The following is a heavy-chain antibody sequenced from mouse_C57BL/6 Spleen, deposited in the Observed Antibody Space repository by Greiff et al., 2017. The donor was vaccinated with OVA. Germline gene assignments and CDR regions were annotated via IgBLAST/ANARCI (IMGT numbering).Heavy chain of an antibody. J-gene: IGHJ1*03. Sequence: VQLQQSGPELVKPGASVKMSCKASGYTFTDYNMHWVKQSHGKSLEWIGYINPNNGGTSYNQKFKGKATLTVNKSSSTAYMELRSLTSEDSAVYYCASYYSVPSYFDVWGTGTTVTVSS. CDR3: ASYYSVPSYFDV. CDR1: GYTFTDYN. D-gene: IGHD1-1*01. CDR2: INPNNGGT. V-gene: IGHV1-22*01.